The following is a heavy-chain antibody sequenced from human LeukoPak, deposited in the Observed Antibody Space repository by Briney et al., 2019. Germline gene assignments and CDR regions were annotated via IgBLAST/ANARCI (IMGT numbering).Heavy chain of an antibody. CDR2: ISSDGSDT. D-gene: IGHD4-23*01. CDR1: GFNFASRW. J-gene: IGHJ5*01. Sequence: GGSLRLTCAASGFNFASRWMHWVRQVPGKGLVWVSRISSDGSDTTYADSVKGRFTISRDNVKKIVYLQMRSLRVEDTAVYYGARHFDGKGSFDFWGQGTLVTVSS. V-gene: IGHV3-74*01. CDR3: ARHFDGKGSFDF.